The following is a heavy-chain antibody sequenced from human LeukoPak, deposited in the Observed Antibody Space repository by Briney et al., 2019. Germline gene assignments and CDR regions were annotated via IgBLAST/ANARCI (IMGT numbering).Heavy chain of an antibody. CDR1: GFTFSDYY. J-gene: IGHJ4*02. CDR3: ARVREEYYDILGYFDY. V-gene: IGHV3-11*01. Sequence: GGSLRLSCAASGFTFSDYYMSWMRQAPGKGLEWVAYISTSGSNIYYADSVKGRFTISRDNTEKSMYLVMNRLRAEDTAVYYCARVREEYYDILGYFDYWGQGTLVTVSS. CDR2: ISTSGSNI. D-gene: IGHD3-9*01.